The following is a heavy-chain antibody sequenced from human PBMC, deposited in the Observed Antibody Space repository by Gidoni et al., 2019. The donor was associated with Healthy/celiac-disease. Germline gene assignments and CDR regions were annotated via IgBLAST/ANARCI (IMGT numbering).Heavy chain of an antibody. D-gene: IGHD3-22*01. J-gene: IGHJ6*02. CDR1: GGSISSGGYY. CDR3: ARDSSLYYDSSGGGMDV. Sequence: QVQLQESGPGLVKPSQTLSLTCTVSGGSISSGGYYWSWIRQHPGKGLERIGYLYYSGSTYYNPSLKSRVTISVDTSKNQFSLKLSSVTAADTAVYYCARDSSLYYDSSGGGMDVWGQGTTVTVSS. CDR2: LYYSGST. V-gene: IGHV4-31*03.